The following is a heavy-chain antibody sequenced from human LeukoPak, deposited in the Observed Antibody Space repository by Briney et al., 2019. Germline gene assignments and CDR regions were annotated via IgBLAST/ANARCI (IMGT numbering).Heavy chain of an antibody. J-gene: IGHJ4*02. CDR2: IKGDGSEE. CDR3: AGGTAVDY. CDR1: GFTFATSW. Sequence: GGSLRLSCVASGFTFATSWMNWVRQAPGKGLEWVANIKGDGSEENYVDSVKGRFTISRDNAKNSLFLQMNSLRAEDTAVYYCAGGTAVDYWGQGTLVTVSS. D-gene: IGHD1-14*01. V-gene: IGHV3-7*04.